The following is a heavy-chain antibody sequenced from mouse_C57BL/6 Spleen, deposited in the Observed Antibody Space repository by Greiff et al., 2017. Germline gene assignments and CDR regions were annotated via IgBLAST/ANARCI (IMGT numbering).Heavy chain of an antibody. CDR2: INPSTGGT. D-gene: IGHD1-2*01. CDR1: GYSFTGYY. CDR3: ARSITTAGFAD. J-gene: IGHJ3*01. V-gene: IGHV1-42*01. Sequence: EVQLQQSGPELVKPGASVKISCKASGYSFTGYYMNWVKQSPEKSLEWIGEINPSTGGTTYNQKFKAKATLTVDKSSSTAYMQLKSLTSEDSAVYYCARSITTAGFADWGQGTLVTVSA.